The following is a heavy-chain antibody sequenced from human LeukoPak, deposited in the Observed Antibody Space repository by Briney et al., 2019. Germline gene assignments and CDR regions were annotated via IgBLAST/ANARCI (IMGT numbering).Heavy chain of an antibody. J-gene: IGHJ4*02. D-gene: IGHD3-10*01. CDR3: AKDSAFGDLYGY. Sequence: GGSLRLSCAASGFTFSSYAMSWVRQAPGKGLEWVSTISGSGGSTYYADSVKGWFTISRDNSKNTLYLQMNSLRAEDTAVYYCAKDSAFGDLYGYWGQGTLVTVSS. CDR2: ISGSGGST. CDR1: GFTFSSYA. V-gene: IGHV3-23*01.